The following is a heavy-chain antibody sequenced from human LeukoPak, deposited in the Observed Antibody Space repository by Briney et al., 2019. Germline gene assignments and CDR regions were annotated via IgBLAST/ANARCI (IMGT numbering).Heavy chain of an antibody. Sequence: GGSLRLSCAASGFTFSSYAMHWVRQAPGKGLEWVAVISYDGSNKYYADSVKGRFTISRGNSKNTLYLQMNSLRAEDTAVYYCARPPMVRGVIITREVIDPWGQGTLVTVSS. D-gene: IGHD3-10*01. J-gene: IGHJ5*02. CDR3: ARPPMVRGVIITREVIDP. V-gene: IGHV3-30*04. CDR2: ISYDGSNK. CDR1: GFTFSSYA.